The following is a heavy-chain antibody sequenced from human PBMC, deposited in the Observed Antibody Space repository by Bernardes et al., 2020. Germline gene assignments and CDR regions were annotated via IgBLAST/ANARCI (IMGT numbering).Heavy chain of an antibody. CDR1: GFTFRSHW. V-gene: IGHV3-74*01. CDR2: INSDGSST. D-gene: IGHD2-2*01. J-gene: IGHJ6*03. Sequence: GGSLRLSCGASGFTFRSHWMHWVRQAPGKGLEWVSRINSDGSSTTYADSVKGRFTISRDNAKDTLYLQMNSLRAEDTAVYYCAREGVQCYAASCATIFYHYYMDVWGKGTTVTVSS. CDR3: AREGVQCYAASCATIFYHYYMDV.